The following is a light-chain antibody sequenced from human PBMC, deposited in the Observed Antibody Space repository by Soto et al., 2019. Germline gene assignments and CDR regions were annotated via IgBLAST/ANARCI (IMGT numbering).Light chain of an antibody. CDR2: YDS. CDR3: QVWDSSSDHVV. J-gene: IGLJ2*01. CDR1: NIGRKS. V-gene: IGLV3-21*04. Sequence: SYELTQPPSVSVAPGKTARITCGGNNIGRKSVHWYQQKPGQAPVLVIYYDSDRPSGIPERFSGSNSGNTATLTISRVEAGDEAEYYCQVWDSSSDHVVFGGGTKVTLL.